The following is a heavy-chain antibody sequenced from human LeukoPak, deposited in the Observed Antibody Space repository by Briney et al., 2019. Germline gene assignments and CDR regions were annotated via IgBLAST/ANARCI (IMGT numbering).Heavy chain of an antibody. CDR2: IRSKTDGGTT. Sequence: GGSLRLSCAASGFTFTNAWMSWVRQAPGKGLEWVGRIRSKTDGGTTDYAVPVKGRFTISRDDSKNTLYLQMNSLITGDTAVYFCVTEYYGSFNYWGQGALVTVSS. D-gene: IGHD3-10*01. V-gene: IGHV3-15*01. CDR1: GFTFTNAW. CDR3: VTEYYGSFNY. J-gene: IGHJ4*02.